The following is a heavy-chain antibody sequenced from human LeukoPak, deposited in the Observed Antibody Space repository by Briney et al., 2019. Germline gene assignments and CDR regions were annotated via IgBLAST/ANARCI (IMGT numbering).Heavy chain of an antibody. D-gene: IGHD2-8*02. CDR1: GFTFSSYS. V-gene: IGHV3-21*01. Sequence: PGGSLRLSCAASGFTFSSYSINWVRQAPGKGLEWVSVISSSSNYIFYADSVKGRFTISRDNAKNSLYLQMNSLRAEDTAVYYCARGGCTSASCYLFAYWGQGTLVTVSS. CDR2: ISSSSNYI. CDR3: ARGGCTSASCYLFAY. J-gene: IGHJ4*02.